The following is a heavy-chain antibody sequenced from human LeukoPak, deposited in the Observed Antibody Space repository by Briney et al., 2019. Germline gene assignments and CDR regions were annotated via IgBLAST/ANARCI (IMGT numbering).Heavy chain of an antibody. J-gene: IGHJ5*02. Sequence: PSETLSLTCTVSGGSIGSYYWTWIRQPPGKGLEWVGYIHYSGSTNYNPSLKSRVTISLDTSKNQFSLTLSSVTAADTAVYYCTKENWSGYYNWFDPWGQGTLGAVSS. CDR1: GGSIGSYY. D-gene: IGHD3-3*01. CDR2: IHYSGST. V-gene: IGHV4-59*01. CDR3: TKENWSGYYNWFDP.